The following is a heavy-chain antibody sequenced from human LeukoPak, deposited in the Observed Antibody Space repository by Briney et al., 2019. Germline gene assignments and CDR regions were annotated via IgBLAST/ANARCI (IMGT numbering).Heavy chain of an antibody. V-gene: IGHV3-30*07. CDR1: GFTFSSYA. D-gene: IGHD1-26*01. J-gene: IGHJ4*02. CDR3: AKASGSFYRSIDF. Sequence: GRSLRLSCAASGFTFSSYAMHWVRQAPGKGLEWVAVISYDGSNKYYADSVKGRFTISRDNSKNTLYLQMNSLRAEDTAIYYCAKASGSFYRSIDFWGQGTLVTVSS. CDR2: ISYDGSNK.